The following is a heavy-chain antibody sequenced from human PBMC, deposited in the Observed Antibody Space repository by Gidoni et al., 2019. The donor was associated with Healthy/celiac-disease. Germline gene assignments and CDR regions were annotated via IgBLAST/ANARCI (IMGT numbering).Heavy chain of an antibody. D-gene: IGHD2-15*01. Sequence: EVQLVESGGGLVKPGGSLRLSCAASGSTLGSYSMSWVRQAPGKGLEWVSSISSSSSYIYYADSVKGRFTISRDNAKNSLYLQMNSLRAEDTALYYCARDGTSGYGGNPYYYYGMDVWGQGTTVTVSS. V-gene: IGHV3-21*01. CDR2: ISSSSSYI. CDR1: GSTLGSYS. J-gene: IGHJ6*02. CDR3: ARDGTSGYGGNPYYYYGMDV.